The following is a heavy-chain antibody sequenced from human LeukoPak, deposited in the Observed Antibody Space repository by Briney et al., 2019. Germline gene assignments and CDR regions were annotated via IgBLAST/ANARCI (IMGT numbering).Heavy chain of an antibody. J-gene: IGHJ3*02. CDR1: GFTFSSYE. V-gene: IGHV3-48*03. CDR2: ISSSGSTI. Sequence: GGSLRLSCAASGFTFSSYEMNWVRQAPGKGLEWVSYISSSGSTIYYADSVKGRFTISRDNAKNSLYLQMNSLRAEDTAVYYCAKETMVRGFPPIWGQGTMVTVSS. CDR3: AKETMVRGFPPI. D-gene: IGHD3-10*01.